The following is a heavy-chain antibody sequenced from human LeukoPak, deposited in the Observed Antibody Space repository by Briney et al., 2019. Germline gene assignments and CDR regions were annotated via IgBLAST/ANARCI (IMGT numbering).Heavy chain of an antibody. V-gene: IGHV4-59*01. D-gene: IGHD6-19*01. CDR2: IYYSGST. J-gene: IGHJ4*02. CDR1: GGSISSYY. CDR3: ARGSGYSSGWYPF. Sequence: SETLSLTCTVSGGSISSYYWSWIRQPPGKGLEWIGYIYYSGSTNYNPSLKSRVTISVDTSKNQFSLKLGSVTAADTAVYYCARGSGYSSGWYPFWGQGTLVTVSS.